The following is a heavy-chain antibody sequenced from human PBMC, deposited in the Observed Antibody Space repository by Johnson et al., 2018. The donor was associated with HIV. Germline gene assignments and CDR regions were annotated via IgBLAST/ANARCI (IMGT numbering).Heavy chain of an antibody. CDR3: TKDRSEAGLYDAFHV. Sequence: MLLVESGGGLVQPGGSLRLSCAASGFTFGSYAMSWVRQAPGKGLEWVSSITVSGGSTHYADSVKGRFTISRDNSKNTLYLQVNSLRVEDTALYYCTKDRSEAGLYDAFHVWGQGTLVTVSS. J-gene: IGHJ3*01. CDR1: GFTFGSYA. V-gene: IGHV3-23*04. D-gene: IGHD3/OR15-3a*01. CDR2: ITVSGGST.